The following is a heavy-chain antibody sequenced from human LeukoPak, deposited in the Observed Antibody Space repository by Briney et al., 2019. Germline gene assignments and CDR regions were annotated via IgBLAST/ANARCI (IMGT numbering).Heavy chain of an antibody. J-gene: IGHJ5*02. V-gene: IGHV3-23*01. Sequence: QTGGSLRLXCAASGFTFSSYAMSWVRPAPGKGLEWVSAIIGSRGSTYYADSVKGRFTISRDNSKNTLYLQMNSLRAEDTAVYYCARYSSSWYEWFDPWGQGTLVTVSS. CDR2: IIGSRGST. CDR1: GFTFSSYA. CDR3: ARYSSSWYEWFDP. D-gene: IGHD6-13*01.